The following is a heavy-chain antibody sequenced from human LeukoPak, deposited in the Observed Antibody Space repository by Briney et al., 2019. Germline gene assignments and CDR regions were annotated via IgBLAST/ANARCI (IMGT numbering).Heavy chain of an antibody. V-gene: IGHV1-8*02. CDR3: ARDRYGSPFY. D-gene: IGHD3-10*01. CDR1: GYTFTGYY. Sequence: ASVKVSCKASGYTFTGYYMHWVRQAPGQGVEWVGWMSPNSDDTGYAQNFQGRVTMTRNSSISTAYMELRSLRSEDTAVYYCARDRYGSPFYWGQGTLVTVSS. CDR2: MSPNSDDT. J-gene: IGHJ4*02.